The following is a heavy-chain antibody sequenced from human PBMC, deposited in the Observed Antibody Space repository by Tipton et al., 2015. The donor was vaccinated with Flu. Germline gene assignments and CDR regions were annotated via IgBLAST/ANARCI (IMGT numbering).Heavy chain of an antibody. D-gene: IGHD4-17*01. V-gene: IGHV3-69-1*01. CDR1: GLTFSVYE. CDR3: ARGRRYGDYIFDY. Sequence: SLRLSCATSGLTFSVYEMNWVRQAPGKGLEWVSYISSSDDINYADSVQGRFTISRDNTKNSLYLQMNSLRAEDTAVYYCARGRRYGDYIFDYWGQGTLVTVSS. CDR2: ISSSDDI. J-gene: IGHJ4*02.